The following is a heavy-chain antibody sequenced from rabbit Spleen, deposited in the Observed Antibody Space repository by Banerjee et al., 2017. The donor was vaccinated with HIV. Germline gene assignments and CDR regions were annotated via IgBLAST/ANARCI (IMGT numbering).Heavy chain of an antibody. Sequence: QSLEESGGGLVKPGASLTLTCKASKFSFNSGYDMCWVRQAPGKGLEWIACVYAGSSGSTYSATWTKGRFTVSKTSSTTVTLQMTSLTAADTATYFCARDTGTSFSPYGMDLWGQGTLVTVS. V-gene: IGHV1S40*01. CDR3: ARDTGTSFSPYGMDL. J-gene: IGHJ6*01. CDR2: VYAGSSGST. CDR1: KFSFNSGYD. D-gene: IGHD8-1*01.